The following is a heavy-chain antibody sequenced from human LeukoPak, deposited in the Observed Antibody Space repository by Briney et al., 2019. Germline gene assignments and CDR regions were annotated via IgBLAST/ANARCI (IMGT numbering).Heavy chain of an antibody. Sequence: QPGGSLRLSCAASGFTFSSYGMHWVRQAPGKGLGWVAVIWHDGKHKFYADSVKGRFTISIDNSKNTLYLQMNSLRAEDTAVYYCARDRGSDDPIDYWGQGTPVTVSS. V-gene: IGHV3-33*01. CDR2: IWHDGKHK. CDR3: ARDRGSDDPIDY. D-gene: IGHD2-15*01. CDR1: GFTFSSYG. J-gene: IGHJ4*02.